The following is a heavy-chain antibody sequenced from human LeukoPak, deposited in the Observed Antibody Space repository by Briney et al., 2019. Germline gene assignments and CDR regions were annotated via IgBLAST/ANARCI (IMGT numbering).Heavy chain of an antibody. Sequence: PGGSLRLSCAASGFTFINYAMSWVRQAPGKGLEWVSVISGSGAYTYYTDSVKGRFTISRDNSKNTVYLQMNSLRAEDTAVYFCTKDTIFDIWGQGTMVTVSS. CDR2: ISGSGAYT. D-gene: IGHD3-3*01. CDR3: TKDTIFDI. CDR1: GFTFINYA. V-gene: IGHV3-23*01. J-gene: IGHJ3*02.